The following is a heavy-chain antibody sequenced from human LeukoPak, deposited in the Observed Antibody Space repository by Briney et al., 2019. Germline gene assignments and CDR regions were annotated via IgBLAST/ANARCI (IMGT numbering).Heavy chain of an antibody. D-gene: IGHD4-17*01. CDR2: IYYSGST. CDR3: ARARDYGDYLYDY. CDR1: GGSISSYY. V-gene: IGHV4-59*01. J-gene: IGHJ4*02. Sequence: PSETLSLTCTVSGGSISSYYWSWIRQPPGKGLEWIGYIYYSGSTNYNPSLKSRVTISVDTSKNQFSLKLSSVTAADTAVYYCARARDYGDYLYDYWGQGTLVTVSS.